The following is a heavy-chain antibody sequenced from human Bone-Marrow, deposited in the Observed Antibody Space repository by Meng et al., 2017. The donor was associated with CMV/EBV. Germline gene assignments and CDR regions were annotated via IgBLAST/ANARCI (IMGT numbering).Heavy chain of an antibody. Sequence: ASVKVSCKASGYTFTSYDINWVRQATGQGLEWMGWMNPNSGNTGYAQKFQGRVTMTRDTSISTAYMELSRLRSEDTAVYYCARRYSSGWYDYWGQGTLVTVSS. CDR1: GYTFTSYD. J-gene: IGHJ4*02. CDR2: MNPNSGNT. D-gene: IGHD6-19*01. V-gene: IGHV1-8*01. CDR3: ARRYSSGWYDY.